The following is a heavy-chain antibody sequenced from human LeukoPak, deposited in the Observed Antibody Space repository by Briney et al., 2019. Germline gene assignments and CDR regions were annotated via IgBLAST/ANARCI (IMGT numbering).Heavy chain of an antibody. V-gene: IGHV5-51*01. CDR2: IYPGDSDT. CDR1: GYSFTSYW. Sequence: GESLKIPCKGSGYSFTSYWIGWVRQMPGKGLEWMGIIYPGDSDTRYSPSFQGQVTISADKSISTAYLQWSSLKASDTAMYYCARQDYYGSGSYYQSYYYYGMDVWGQGTTVTVSS. D-gene: IGHD3-10*01. CDR3: ARQDYYGSGSYYQSYYYYGMDV. J-gene: IGHJ6*02.